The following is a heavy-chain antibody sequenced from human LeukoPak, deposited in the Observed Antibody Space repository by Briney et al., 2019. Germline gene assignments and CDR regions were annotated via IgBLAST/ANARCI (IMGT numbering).Heavy chain of an antibody. CDR2: IRYDGSNK. CDR1: GFTFSNAW. CDR3: AKDQRYCSSTSCYGDGGVNY. Sequence: GGSLRLSCAASGFTFSNAWMHWVRQAPGKGLVWVAFIRYDGSNKYYADSVKGRFTISRDNSKNTLYLQMNSLRAEDTAVYYCAKDQRYCSSTSCYGDGGVNYWGQGTLVTVSS. J-gene: IGHJ4*02. D-gene: IGHD2-2*01. V-gene: IGHV3-30*02.